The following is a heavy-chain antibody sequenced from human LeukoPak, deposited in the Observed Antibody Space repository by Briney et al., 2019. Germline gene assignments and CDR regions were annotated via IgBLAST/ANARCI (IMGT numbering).Heavy chain of an antibody. CDR1: GGSISNYY. CDR2: INTRGNT. V-gene: IGHV4-4*07. CDR3: AREYGDFDY. D-gene: IGHD4-17*01. J-gene: IGHJ4*02. Sequence: SETLSLTCIVSGGSISNYYWSWIRQPAGKGLRWIGRINTRGNTNYNPSLKSRVTMSVDTSKNQFSLKLHSLTAADTAVYYCAREYGDFDYWGQGTLVTVSS.